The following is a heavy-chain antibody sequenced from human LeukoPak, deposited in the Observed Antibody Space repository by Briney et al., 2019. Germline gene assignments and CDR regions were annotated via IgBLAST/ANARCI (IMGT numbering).Heavy chain of an antibody. CDR2: INPSGGST. V-gene: IGHV1-46*01. CDR3: ARDPVLRFLEWLPQYYFDY. CDR1: GYTLTSYY. Sequence: GASVKVSCKASGYTLTSYYMHWVRQAPGQGLEWMGIINPSGGSTSYAQKFQGRVTMTRDTSTSTVYMELSSLRSEDTAVYYCARDPVLRFLEWLPQYYFDYWGQGTLVTVSS. J-gene: IGHJ4*02. D-gene: IGHD3-3*01.